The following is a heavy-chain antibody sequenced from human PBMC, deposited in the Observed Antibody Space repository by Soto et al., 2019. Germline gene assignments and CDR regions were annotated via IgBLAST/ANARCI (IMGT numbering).Heavy chain of an antibody. V-gene: IGHV2-5*01. D-gene: IGHD2-21*01. Sequence: QITLKESGRPLVKPTQTLTLTCTFSGFSFGVSGVGVGWIRQPPGRALEWLGLVFWNDDKRYSPSLESRLTLTKDTSNNQVVLTVTNLDPGDTGTYYCARAYTYDFDHWGQGTLVTVSS. CDR3: ARAYTYDFDH. CDR1: GFSFGVSGVG. CDR2: VFWNDDK. J-gene: IGHJ4*02.